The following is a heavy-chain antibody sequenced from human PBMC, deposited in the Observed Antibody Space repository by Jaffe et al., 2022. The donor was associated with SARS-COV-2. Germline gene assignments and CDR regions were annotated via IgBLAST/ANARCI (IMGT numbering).Heavy chain of an antibody. Sequence: QVQLVESGGGVVQPGRSLRLSCAASGFTFSSYAMHWVRQAPGKGLEWVAVISYDGSNKYYADSVKGRFTISRDNSKNTLYLQMNSLRAEDTAVYYCAREEGRPGSYYYYGMDVWGQGTTVTVSS. CDR3: AREEGRPGSYYYYGMDV. J-gene: IGHJ6*02. CDR1: GFTFSSYA. CDR2: ISYDGSNK. D-gene: IGHD3-10*01. V-gene: IGHV3-30-3*01.